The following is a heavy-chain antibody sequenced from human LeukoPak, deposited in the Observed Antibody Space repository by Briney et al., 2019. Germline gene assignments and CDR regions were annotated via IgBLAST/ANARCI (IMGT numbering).Heavy chain of an antibody. CDR3: ATEYSSSPHY. V-gene: IGHV4-34*01. Sequence: SETLSLTCAVYGGSFSGYYWSWIRQPPGKGLEWIGEINHSGSTNYNPSLKSRVTISVDTSKNQFSLKLNSVTAADTAVYYCATEYSSSPHYWGQGALVTVSS. CDR2: INHSGST. J-gene: IGHJ4*02. CDR1: GGSFSGYY. D-gene: IGHD3-22*01.